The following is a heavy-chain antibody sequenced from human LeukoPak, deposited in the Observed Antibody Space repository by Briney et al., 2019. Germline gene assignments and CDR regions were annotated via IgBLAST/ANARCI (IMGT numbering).Heavy chain of an antibody. Sequence: GASVKVSCKASGYTFTGYYMHWVRQAPGQGLEWMGWINPNSGGTNYAQKFQGRVTMTRDTSISTAYMELSRLRSDDTAVYYCARVSVGATNYYYYYNYMDVWGKGTTVTVSS. CDR3: ARVSVGATNYYYYYNYMDV. V-gene: IGHV1-2*02. J-gene: IGHJ6*03. D-gene: IGHD1-26*01. CDR2: INPNSGGT. CDR1: GYTFTGYY.